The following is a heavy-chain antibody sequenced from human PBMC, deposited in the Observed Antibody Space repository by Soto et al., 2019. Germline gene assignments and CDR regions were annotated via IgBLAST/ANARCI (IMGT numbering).Heavy chain of an antibody. CDR2: ISTYNGDT. Sequence: QVQLVQSGPEVKKPGASVKVSCEASGYTFTTSGISWVRQAPGQGLEWMGWISTYNGDTNSAQKFQGRVTMTAETSTGTVYMELMSLKSDDTAVYYCARQGSWPYYYYGRDVWGQGTTVTVSS. CDR1: GYTFTTSG. V-gene: IGHV1-18*01. J-gene: IGHJ6*02. D-gene: IGHD1-26*01. CDR3: ARQGSWPYYYYGRDV.